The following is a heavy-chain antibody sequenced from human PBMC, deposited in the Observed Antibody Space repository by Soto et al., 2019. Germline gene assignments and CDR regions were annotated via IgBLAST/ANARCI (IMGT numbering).Heavy chain of an antibody. J-gene: IGHJ4*02. Sequence: QLQLQESGPGLVKPSETLSLTCTVSGGSISSSRYYWGWIRQPPGKGLEWIGSIYYSGSTYYNPSLKSRVTISVDTSKNPFSLKLSSVTAADTAVYYCARPTGGCSGGSCYYFDYWGQGTLVTVSS. D-gene: IGHD2-15*01. V-gene: IGHV4-39*01. CDR2: IYYSGST. CDR3: ARPTGGCSGGSCYYFDY. CDR1: GGSISSSRYY.